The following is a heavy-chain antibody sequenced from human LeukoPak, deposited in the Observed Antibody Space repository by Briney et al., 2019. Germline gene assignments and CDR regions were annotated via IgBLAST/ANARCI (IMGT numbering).Heavy chain of an antibody. J-gene: IGHJ6*02. CDR3: ARDSGYCSSTSCYTDYYYGMDV. Sequence: SETLSLTCTVSGGSISSYYWSWFRQPAGKGREWVGRIYTIGSTNYNPSLKSRVTMSVDTSKNQFSLKLSSVTAADTAVYYCARDSGYCSSTSCYTDYYYGMDVWGQGTTVTVSS. V-gene: IGHV4-4*07. D-gene: IGHD2-2*02. CDR1: GGSISSYY. CDR2: IYTIGST.